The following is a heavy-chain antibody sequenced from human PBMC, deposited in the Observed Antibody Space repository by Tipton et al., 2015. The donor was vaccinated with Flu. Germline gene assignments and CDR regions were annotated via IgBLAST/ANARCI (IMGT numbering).Heavy chain of an antibody. CDR3: ARRDYSNYVSDPKSWFDP. Sequence: LRLSCTVSDGSISYYYWGWIRQFPGKGLEWIGTVSRPGSTVYNPSLKSRVTISIDTSKNQFSLNMKSVTAADTAVYYCARRDYSNYVSDPKSWFDPWGQGTLVAVSS. CDR1: DGSISYYY. D-gene: IGHD4-11*01. J-gene: IGHJ5*02. V-gene: IGHV4-59*08. CDR2: VSRPGST.